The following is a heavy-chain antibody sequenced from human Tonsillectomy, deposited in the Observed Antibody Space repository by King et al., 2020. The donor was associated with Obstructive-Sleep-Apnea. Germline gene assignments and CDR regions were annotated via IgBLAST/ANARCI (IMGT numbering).Heavy chain of an antibody. CDR3: ARTARTYDILTGPSCFDY. V-gene: IGHV4-59*01. CDR1: GGSISSYY. D-gene: IGHD3-9*01. CDR2: IYYRGST. J-gene: IGHJ4*02. Sequence: QLQESGPGLVKPSETLSLTCTVSGGSISSYYWSWIRQPPGKGLEWIGYIYYRGSTNYNPSLKSRVIISLDTSKTQFSLKLNSVTAAAAAVYYCARTARTYDILTGPSCFDYWGQGTLVTVSS.